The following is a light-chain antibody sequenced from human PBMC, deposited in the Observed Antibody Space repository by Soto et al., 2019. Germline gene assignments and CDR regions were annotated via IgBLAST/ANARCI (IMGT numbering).Light chain of an antibody. V-gene: IGKV1-39*01. CDR3: QQFFSAVLT. CDR2: GAS. J-gene: IGKJ4*01. Sequence: DIQLTQSPSSLSASLGDSITITCRASETISTCLNWYQVQPGKATRLLVYGASYLQVGVPVRFRASGSGTLFTLTIDNLQREDLASYFCQQFFSAVLTFGGGTRVDI. CDR1: ETISTC.